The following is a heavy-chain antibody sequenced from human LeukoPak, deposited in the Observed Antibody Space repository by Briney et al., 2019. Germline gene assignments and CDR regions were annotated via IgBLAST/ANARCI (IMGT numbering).Heavy chain of an antibody. CDR2: ISYDGSNK. CDR3: ARVYLRYCSGGSCYFDY. J-gene: IGHJ4*02. D-gene: IGHD2-15*01. Sequence: GGSLRLSCAASGFTFSSYARHWVRQAPGKGLEWVAVISYDGSNKYYADSVKGRFTISRDNSKNTLYLQMHSLRAQATAAYYCARVYLRYCSGGSCYFDYWGQGTLVTVSS. V-gene: IGHV3-30*04. CDR1: GFTFSSYA.